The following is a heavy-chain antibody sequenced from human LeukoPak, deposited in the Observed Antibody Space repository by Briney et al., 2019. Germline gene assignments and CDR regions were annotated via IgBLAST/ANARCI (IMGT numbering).Heavy chain of an antibody. J-gene: IGHJ2*01. CDR3: ARHGYYYDSSGYYVPDWYFDL. V-gene: IGHV4-59*08. CDR2: IYYSGST. Sequence: NTSETLSLTCTVSGGSISSYYWSWIRQPPGKGLEWIGYIYYSGSTNYNPSLKSRVTISVDASKNQFSLKLSSVTAADTAVYYCARHGYYYDSSGYYVPDWYFDLWGRGTLVTVSS. CDR1: GGSISSYY. D-gene: IGHD3-22*01.